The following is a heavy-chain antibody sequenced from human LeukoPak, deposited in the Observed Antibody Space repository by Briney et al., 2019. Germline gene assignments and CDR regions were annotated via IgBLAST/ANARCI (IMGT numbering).Heavy chain of an antibody. CDR2: IWYVGSNK. D-gene: IGHD5-18*01. Sequence: GRSLRLSCAASGFTFSSYGMHWVRQAPGKGLEWVAVIWYVGSNKYYADSVKGRFTISRDNSKNTLYLQMNSLRAEDTAVYYCAKGYSYGSYYFDYWGQGTLVTVSS. V-gene: IGHV3-33*06. CDR3: AKGYSYGSYYFDY. CDR1: GFTFSSYG. J-gene: IGHJ4*02.